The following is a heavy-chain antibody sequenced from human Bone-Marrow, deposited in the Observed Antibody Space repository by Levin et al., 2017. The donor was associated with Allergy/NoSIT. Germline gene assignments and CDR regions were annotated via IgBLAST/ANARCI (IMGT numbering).Heavy chain of an antibody. J-gene: IGHJ3*02. CDR3: AREFAGSAYYYDRSGYYYGAFDI. D-gene: IGHD3-22*01. CDR2: IYYSGST. Sequence: SQTLSLTCTVSGGSISSSSYYWGWIRQPPGKGLEWIGSIYYSGSTYYNPSLKSRVTISVDTSKNQFCLKLSSVTAADPSVYYCAREFAGSAYYYDRSGYYYGAFDIWGQGTMVTVSS. V-gene: IGHV4-39*07. CDR1: GGSISSSSYY.